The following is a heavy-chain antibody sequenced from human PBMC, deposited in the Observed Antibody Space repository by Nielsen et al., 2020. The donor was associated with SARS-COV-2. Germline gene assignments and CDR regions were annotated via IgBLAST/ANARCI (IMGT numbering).Heavy chain of an antibody. V-gene: IGHV3-48*02. D-gene: IGHD2-21*01. Sequence: GESLKISCAASGFTFSSYSMNWVRQAPGKGLEWVSYISSSSTIYYADSVKGRFTISRDNAKNSLYLQMNSLRDEDTAVYYCAARIYCGGDCSGGWGQGTLVTVSS. CDR3: AARIYCGGDCSGG. CDR1: GFTFSSYS. CDR2: ISSSSTI. J-gene: IGHJ4*02.